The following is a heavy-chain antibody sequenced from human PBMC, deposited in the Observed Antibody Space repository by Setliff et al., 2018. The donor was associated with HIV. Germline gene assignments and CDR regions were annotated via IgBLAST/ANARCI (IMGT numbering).Heavy chain of an antibody. Sequence: SETLSLTCAVYGGSFSGYYWSWVRQPPGKGLEWIGEINHSGSTNSNPSLKSRVTISADTSKNQFSLKLTSETALDTAVYYCARKGSSSRSQEYYYDFWGQGTLVTVSS. D-gene: IGHD6-13*01. V-gene: IGHV4-34*01. J-gene: IGHJ4*02. CDR1: GGSFSGYY. CDR2: INHSGST. CDR3: ARKGSSSRSQEYYYDF.